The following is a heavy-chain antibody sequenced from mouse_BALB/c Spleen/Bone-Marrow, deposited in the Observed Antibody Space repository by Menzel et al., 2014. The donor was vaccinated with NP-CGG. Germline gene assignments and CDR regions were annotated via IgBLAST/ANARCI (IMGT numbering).Heavy chain of an antibody. V-gene: IGHV5-9-3*01. CDR3: ARPRFAY. J-gene: IGHJ3*01. CDR2: ISSGGSYT. Sequence: EVKVVESGGGLVKPGGSLKLPCAASGFTFSSYAMSWVRQTPEKRLEWVATISSGGSYTYYPDSVKGRFTISRDNGKNTLYLQMSSLRSEDTAMYYCARPRFAYWGQGTLVTVSA. CDR1: GFTFSSYA.